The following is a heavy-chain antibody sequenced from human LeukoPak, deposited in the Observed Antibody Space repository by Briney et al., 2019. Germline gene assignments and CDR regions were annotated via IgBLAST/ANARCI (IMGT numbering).Heavy chain of an antibody. D-gene: IGHD1-20*01. CDR3: ARGPHLGIPGTAQSSY. V-gene: IGHV7-4-1*02. Sequence: ASVKVSCTASGYTFTSYAMNWVRQAPGQGLEWMVWINTNIGRPKYAQGFTGRFVFSLDNSVSTAYLQISSLKAEDTAVYYCARGPHLGIPGTAQSSYWGQGTPVTVSS. CDR2: INTNIGRP. J-gene: IGHJ4*02. CDR1: GYTFTSYA.